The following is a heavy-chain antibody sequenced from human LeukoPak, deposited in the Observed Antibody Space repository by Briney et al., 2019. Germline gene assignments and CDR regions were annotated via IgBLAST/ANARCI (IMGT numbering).Heavy chain of an antibody. CDR3: ARDVVVVPAARATLRHYYMDV. V-gene: IGHV3-48*01. CDR2: ISSSSSTI. J-gene: IGHJ6*03. D-gene: IGHD2-2*01. Sequence: GRSLRLSCAASGFTFSSYSMNWVRQAPGKGLEWVSYISSSSSTIYYADSVKGRFTISRDNAKNSLYLQMNSLRAEDTAVYYCARDVVVVPAARATLRHYYMDVWGKGTTVTVSS. CDR1: GFTFSSYS.